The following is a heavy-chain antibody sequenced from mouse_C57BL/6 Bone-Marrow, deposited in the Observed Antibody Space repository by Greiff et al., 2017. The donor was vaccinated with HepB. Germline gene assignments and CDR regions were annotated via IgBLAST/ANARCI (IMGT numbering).Heavy chain of an antibody. CDR1: GYTFTDYY. J-gene: IGHJ4*01. D-gene: IGHD2-3*01. CDR2: INPNNGGT. V-gene: IGHV1-26*01. Sequence: VQLQQSGPELVKPGASVKISCKASGYTFTDYYMNWVKQSHGKSLEWIGDINPNNGGTSYNQKFKGKATLTVDKSSSTAYMELRSLTSEDSAVYYCARLYDGYYVRYAMDYWGQGTSVTVSS. CDR3: ARLYDGYYVRYAMDY.